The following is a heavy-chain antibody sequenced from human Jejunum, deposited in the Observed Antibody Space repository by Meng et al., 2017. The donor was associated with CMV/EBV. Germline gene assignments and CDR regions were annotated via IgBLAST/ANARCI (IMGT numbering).Heavy chain of an antibody. V-gene: IGHV3-21*01. CDR3: ATDYRRGAGPN. CDR1: RLSFDPSP. CDR2: ITSVSPYI. J-gene: IGHJ4*02. D-gene: IGHD6-13*01. Sequence: SRLSFDPSPPLWVLQCPGNVLQWVSSITSVSPYIFCTASVKGRFTLSRDNAKKSLHLQMNSLCAADTAVYYCATDYRRGAGPNWGQGTLGTVSS.